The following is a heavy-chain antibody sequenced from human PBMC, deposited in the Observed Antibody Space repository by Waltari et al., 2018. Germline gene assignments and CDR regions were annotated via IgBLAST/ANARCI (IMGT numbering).Heavy chain of an antibody. Sequence: QVQLQQWGAGLLKPSETLSLTCAVYGGSFSGYYWSWIRQPPGKGLEWIGEINHSGSTTYNPSLKSRGTISVDTSKNQFSLKLSSVTAAETAVDYCARGGSRVPEPYYYYYYGMDVWGQGTTVTVSS. CDR3: ARGGSRVPEPYYYYYYGMDV. D-gene: IGHD3-10*01. J-gene: IGHJ6*02. V-gene: IGHV4-34*01. CDR2: INHSGST. CDR1: GGSFSGYY.